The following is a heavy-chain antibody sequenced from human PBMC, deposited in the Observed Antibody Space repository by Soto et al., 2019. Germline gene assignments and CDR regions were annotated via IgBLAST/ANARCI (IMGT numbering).Heavy chain of an antibody. Sequence: ASVKVSCKASGGTFSSYAISWVRQAPGQGLEWMGGIIPIFGTANYAQKFQGRVTITADESTSTAYMELSSLRSEDTALYYCARDLHSTMIADAEMAFDIWGQGTMVTVSS. CDR1: GGTFSSYA. CDR3: ARDLHSTMIADAEMAFDI. CDR2: IIPIFGTA. J-gene: IGHJ3*02. V-gene: IGHV1-69*13. D-gene: IGHD3-22*01.